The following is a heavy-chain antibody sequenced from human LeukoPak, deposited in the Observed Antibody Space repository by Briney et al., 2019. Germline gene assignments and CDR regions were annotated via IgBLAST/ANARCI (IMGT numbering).Heavy chain of an antibody. J-gene: IGHJ4*02. CDR3: AKDINWRVKLRFLEWVN. V-gene: IGHV3-9*03. CDR1: GFTFDDYA. D-gene: IGHD3-3*01. Sequence: PGGSLRLSCAASGFTFDDYAMHWVRQAPGQGLEWVSGISWNSGSVGYADSVKGRFTISRDNAKNSLYLQMNSLRAKDMALYYCAKDINWRVKLRFLEWVNWGQGTLVTVSS. CDR2: ISWNSGSV.